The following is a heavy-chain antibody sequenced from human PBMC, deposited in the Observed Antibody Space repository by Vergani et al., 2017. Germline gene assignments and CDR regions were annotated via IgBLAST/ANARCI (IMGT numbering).Heavy chain of an antibody. D-gene: IGHD3-3*01. CDR1: GFTFSSYA. CDR3: AKEEWLLPQYYFDY. V-gene: IGHV3-23*01. Sequence: EVQLLESGGGLVPPGGSLSLSCAASGFTFSSYAMSWVRPAPGKGLEWVSAISGSGGSTYYAYSVKGRFTISRDNSKNTLYLQMNILRAEDTAVYYCAKEEWLLPQYYFDYWGQGTLVTVSS. CDR2: ISGSGGST. J-gene: IGHJ4*02.